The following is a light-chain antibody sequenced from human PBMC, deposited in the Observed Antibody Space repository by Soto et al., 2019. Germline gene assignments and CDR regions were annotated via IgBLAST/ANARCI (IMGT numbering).Light chain of an antibody. CDR3: LQHYASLDT. CDR2: DVS. J-gene: IGKJ5*01. V-gene: IGKV3-11*01. Sequence: IVLTQSPATLSLSQRKRATLSCRASQNISNYLIWYQQKPGQAPRLLIYDVSNRATGIPARFSGSGSGTYFTVTVSCLEPEDFATFPCLQHYASLDTFGEGTRLEIK. CDR1: QNISNY.